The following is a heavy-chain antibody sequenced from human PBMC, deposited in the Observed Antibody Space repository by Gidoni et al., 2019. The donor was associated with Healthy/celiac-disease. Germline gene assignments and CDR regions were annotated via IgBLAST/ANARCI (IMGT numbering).Heavy chain of an antibody. D-gene: IGHD6-19*01. Sequence: EVQLVESGGGLVQPGGSLRLSWSASGFTVSRNYMSWVRQAPGKGLEWVSVIYSGGSTYYADSVKGRFTISRDNSKNTLYLQMNSLRAEDTAVYYCARSIAVAGYYYYGMDVWGQGTTVTVSS. CDR1: GFTVSRNY. V-gene: IGHV3-66*01. CDR2: IYSGGST. J-gene: IGHJ6*02. CDR3: ARSIAVAGYYYYGMDV.